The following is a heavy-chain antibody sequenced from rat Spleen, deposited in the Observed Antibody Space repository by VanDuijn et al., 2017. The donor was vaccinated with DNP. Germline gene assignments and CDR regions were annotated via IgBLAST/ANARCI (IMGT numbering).Heavy chain of an antibody. V-gene: IGHV5-17*01. CDR3: ASNNYFDY. Sequence: EVQLVESGGGLVQPGNSLKLSCAASGFTFSDYAMAWVRQSPKKGLEWVAYIRYDGGTTYYGDSVKGRFTISRDNAKNTLYLQMNSLRSEDTATYYCASNNYFDYWGQGVMVTVSS. CDR1: GFTFSDYA. J-gene: IGHJ2*01. CDR2: IRYDGGTT.